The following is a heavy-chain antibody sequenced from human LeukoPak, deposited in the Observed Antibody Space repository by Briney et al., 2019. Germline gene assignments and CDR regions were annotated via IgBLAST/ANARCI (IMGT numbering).Heavy chain of an antibody. J-gene: IGHJ4*02. D-gene: IGHD1-26*01. CDR2: MYYRWST. CDR1: GGSFRGYY. Sequence: SETLSLTCAVCGGSFRGYYWGWIRQPPGKGLEWIGSMYYRWSTYHNPSLKSRVTISVDTSKNQFSLKLSSVTAADTAVYYCATTAIRLGYWGQGTLVTVSS. CDR3: ATTAIRLGY. V-gene: IGHV4-39*07.